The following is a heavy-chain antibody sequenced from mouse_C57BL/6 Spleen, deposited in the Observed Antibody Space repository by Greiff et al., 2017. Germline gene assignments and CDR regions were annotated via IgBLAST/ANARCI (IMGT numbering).Heavy chain of an antibody. CDR3: TRQLRLRGAMDY. CDR2: IDPEDGDT. CDR1: GFNIKDYY. J-gene: IGHJ4*01. Sequence: VQLQQSGAELVRPGASVKLSCTASGFNIKDYYMHWVKQRPEQGLEWIGRIDPEDGDTEYAPKFQGKATMTADTSSNTADLQLSSLTSEDTAVYYCTRQLRLRGAMDYWGQGTSVTVSS. V-gene: IGHV14-1*01. D-gene: IGHD3-2*02.